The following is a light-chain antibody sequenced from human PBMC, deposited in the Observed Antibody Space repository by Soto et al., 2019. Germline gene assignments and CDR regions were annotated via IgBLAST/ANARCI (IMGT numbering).Light chain of an antibody. CDR3: QSYDNSLSGSL. V-gene: IGLV1-40*01. CDR2: GDS. CDR1: SSNIGAGYD. Sequence: QSMLTQPPSVSGAPGQRVTISCTGSSSNIGAGYDVHWYQQLPGTAPKLLIYGDSNRPSGVPDRFSGSKSGTSTSLAITGLQAEDEADYYCQSYDNSLSGSLFGTGTKLTVL. J-gene: IGLJ1*01.